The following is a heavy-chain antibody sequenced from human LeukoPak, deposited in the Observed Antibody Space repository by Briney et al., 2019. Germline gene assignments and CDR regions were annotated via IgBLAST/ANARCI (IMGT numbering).Heavy chain of an antibody. Sequence: SETLSLTCTVSGGSISSYYWSWIRQPAGKGLEWFGRIYTSGSTNYNPSLKSRVTMSVDTSKNQFSLKLSSVTAADTAVYYCATLWFGDYYYYYMDVWGKGTTVTVSS. CDR2: IYTSGST. D-gene: IGHD3-10*01. J-gene: IGHJ6*03. CDR3: ATLWFGDYYYYYMDV. V-gene: IGHV4-4*07. CDR1: GGSISSYY.